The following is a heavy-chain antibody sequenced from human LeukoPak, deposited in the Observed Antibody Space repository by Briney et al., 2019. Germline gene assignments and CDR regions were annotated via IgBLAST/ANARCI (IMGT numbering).Heavy chain of an antibody. V-gene: IGHV1-69*05. CDR2: IIPIFGTA. D-gene: IGHD2-15*01. J-gene: IGHJ6*03. CDR1: GGTFSSYA. CDR3: AIKYCSGGSCYNYYYYMDV. Sequence: SVKVSCKASGGTFSSYAISWVRQAPGQGLEWMGGIIPIFGTANYAQKFQGRVTITTDESTSTAYMELSSLRSEDTAVYYCAIKYCSGGSCYNYYYYMDVWGKGTTVTVPS.